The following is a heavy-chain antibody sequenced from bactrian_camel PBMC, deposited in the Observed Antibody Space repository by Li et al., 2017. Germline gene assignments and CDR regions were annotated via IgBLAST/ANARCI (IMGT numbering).Heavy chain of an antibody. CDR1: GYSSHSHC. V-gene: IGHV3S53*01. CDR3: AASIIVLQPASRLRRRPYNH. D-gene: IGHD2*01. Sequence: VQLVESGGGSVQPGGSLRLSCVVSGYSSHSHCMGWFRQAPLHKREGVASITSDGITNYADSVQGRFSISQDNDNSTLFLQMNDLKPEDTAMYYCAASIIVLQPASRLRRRPYNHWGQGTQVTVS. J-gene: IGHJ4*01. CDR2: ITSDGIT.